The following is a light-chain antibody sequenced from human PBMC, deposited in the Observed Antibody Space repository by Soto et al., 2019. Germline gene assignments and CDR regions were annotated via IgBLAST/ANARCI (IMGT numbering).Light chain of an antibody. Sequence: EIVFTQSPGTLSLSPGERATLSCRASQSITSTYLAWYQHKPGQAPRLLIYAASSRATSVPDRFSGSGAGTDFPVTISRLVHEDFAVYYCHSPGSPPWAFGQGTNLEIK. V-gene: IGKV3-20*01. CDR2: AAS. J-gene: IGKJ1*01. CDR3: HSPGSPPWA. CDR1: QSITSTY.